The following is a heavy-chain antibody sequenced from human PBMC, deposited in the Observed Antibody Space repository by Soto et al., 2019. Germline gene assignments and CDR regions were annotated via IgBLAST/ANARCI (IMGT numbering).Heavy chain of an antibody. CDR3: ETDLDASRSYYTDY. CDR1: GYTFSSIG. V-gene: IGHV1-18*01. CDR2: ISPYKGNT. Sequence: QIQLVQSGAEVKKPGASVKVSCKASGYTFSSIGISWVRQAPGQGLEWMGWISPYKGNTHYAQGLQGRVTMPKDTSPSTAYMELRSLRSDDTAVYYCETDLDASRSYYTDYWGQGTLVTVSS. J-gene: IGHJ4*02. D-gene: IGHD3-10*01.